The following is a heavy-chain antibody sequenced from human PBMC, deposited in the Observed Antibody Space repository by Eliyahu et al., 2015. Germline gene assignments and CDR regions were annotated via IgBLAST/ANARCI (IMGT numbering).Heavy chain of an antibody. D-gene: IGHD2-15*01. CDR2: IYYSGNT. CDR3: AASRLRVAYYYYGMDV. Sequence: QVQLQESGPGLVKPSQTLSLTCTVSGGSIXXXDXXXSWXRQHPGKGLEWIGYIYYSGNTYYNPSLKSRVTISVDTSKNQFSLKLSSVTAADTAVYYCAASRLRVAYYYYGMDVWGQGTPVTVSS. J-gene: IGHJ6*02. V-gene: IGHV4-31*03. CDR1: GGSIXXXDXX.